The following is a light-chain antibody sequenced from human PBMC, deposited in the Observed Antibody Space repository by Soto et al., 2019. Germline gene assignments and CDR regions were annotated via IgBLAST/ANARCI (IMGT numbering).Light chain of an antibody. CDR2: DAF. CDR3: QQRSDWPPLT. CDR1: QNVGTF. J-gene: IGKJ4*01. Sequence: EVVLTQSPGTLSLSPGERATLSSKASQNVGTFLTWYQQKPGQAPRLLIYDAFTRATGIPARFSGTGSGTDFTLTFSSLEPEDFAVYYCQQRSDWPPLTFGGGTKVDIK. V-gene: IGKV3-11*01.